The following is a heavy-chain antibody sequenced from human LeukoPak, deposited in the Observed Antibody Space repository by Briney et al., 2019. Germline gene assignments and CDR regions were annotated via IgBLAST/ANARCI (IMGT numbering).Heavy chain of an antibody. D-gene: IGHD4/OR15-4a*01. CDR2: IYSGGST. Sequence: GGSLRLSCAASGLTVSSNYMSWVRQAPGKGLEWVSVIYSGGSTYYADSVKGRFTISRDNSKNTVYLQMNSLRAEDTAVHYCATEKLTRRTILDYWGQGTLVTVSS. CDR3: ATEKLTRRTILDY. J-gene: IGHJ4*02. V-gene: IGHV3-53*01. CDR1: GLTVSSNY.